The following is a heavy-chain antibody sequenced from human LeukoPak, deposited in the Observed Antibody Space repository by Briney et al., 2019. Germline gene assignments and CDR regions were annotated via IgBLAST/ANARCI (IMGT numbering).Heavy chain of an antibody. J-gene: IGHJ4*02. CDR3: AKDNRRHYTSGPNPDSLH. CDR2: INGDGTSL. D-gene: IGHD6-19*01. V-gene: IGHV3-74*03. CDR1: GFTLNTYW. Sequence: GGSLRLSCAASGFTLNTYWMNWVRQAPGKGLVWVSRINGDGTSLTYADSVKGRFTISRDNAKNSLYLQMNSLRVEDTAFYYCAKDNRRHYTSGPNPDSLHWGQGALVTVSS.